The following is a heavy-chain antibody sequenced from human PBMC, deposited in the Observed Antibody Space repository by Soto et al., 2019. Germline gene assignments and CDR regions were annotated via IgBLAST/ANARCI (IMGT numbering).Heavy chain of an antibody. D-gene: IGHD3-3*01. CDR2: IIPIFGTA. CDR1: GGTFSSYA. V-gene: IGHV1-69*13. Sequence: SVKVSCKASGGTFSSYAISWVRQAPGQGLEWMGGIIPIFGTANYAQKFQGRVTITADESTSTAYMELSSLRSEDTAVYYCARIGLVGVVTFWFDPWGQGTLVTVSS. J-gene: IGHJ5*02. CDR3: ARIGLVGVVTFWFDP.